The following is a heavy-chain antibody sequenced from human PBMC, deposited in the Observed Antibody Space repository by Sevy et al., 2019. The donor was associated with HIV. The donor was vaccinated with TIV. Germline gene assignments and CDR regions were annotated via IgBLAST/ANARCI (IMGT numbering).Heavy chain of an antibody. CDR1: GYTFTSYG. V-gene: IGHV1-18*01. CDR3: ARDFMIVVPANYFDY. D-gene: IGHD3-22*01. CDR2: ISAYNGNT. Sequence: ASVKVSCKASGYTFTSYGISWVRQVPGQGLEWMGWISAYNGNTNYAQKLQGRVTMTTDTSTSTAYMELRSLRSDDTAVYYCARDFMIVVPANYFDYWGQGTLVTVSS. J-gene: IGHJ4*02.